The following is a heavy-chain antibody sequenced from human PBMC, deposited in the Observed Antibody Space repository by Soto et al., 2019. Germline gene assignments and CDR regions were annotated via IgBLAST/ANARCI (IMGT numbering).Heavy chain of an antibody. J-gene: IGHJ4*02. CDR3: ARGTYEPEF. CDR2: IHNSGSTT. CDR1: GGSISPYY. Sequence: ETLSLTCTVSGGSISPYYWSWIRQPPGKGLEWIGYIHNSGSTTSYNPSLKSRVTISIDTSNKQFSLKLTSVTAADTAVYYCARGTYEPEFWGQGILVTVSS. V-gene: IGHV4-59*01. D-gene: IGHD3-22*01.